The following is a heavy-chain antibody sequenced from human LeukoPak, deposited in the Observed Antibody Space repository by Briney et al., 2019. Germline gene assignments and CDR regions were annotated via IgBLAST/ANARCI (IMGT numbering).Heavy chain of an antibody. V-gene: IGHV3-7*01. J-gene: IGHJ4*02. CDR2: INQDGRDK. CDR3: ARDFLYGGNPGHFDY. CDR1: GFVFSNHW. D-gene: IGHD4-23*01. Sequence: PGGSLRLSCAASGFVFSNHWMNWVRQAPGKGLEWVATINQDGRDKDYVDSVKGRFTISRDNAKNSLYLQMNGLRAEDTAVYYCARDFLYGGNPGHFDYWGQGTLVTVSS.